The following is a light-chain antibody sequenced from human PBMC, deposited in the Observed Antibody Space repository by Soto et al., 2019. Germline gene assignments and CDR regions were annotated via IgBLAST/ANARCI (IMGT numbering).Light chain of an antibody. CDR3: QQANSFPLT. CDR1: QSVSSSY. V-gene: IGKV3D-7*01. Sequence: EIVLTQSPATLSLSPGERATLSCRASQSVSSSYLAWYQQKPGQAPRLLIYGASTRATGIPARFSGSGSGTEFTLTISSLQPEDFATYYCQQANSFPLTFGGGTKVDIK. CDR2: GAS. J-gene: IGKJ4*01.